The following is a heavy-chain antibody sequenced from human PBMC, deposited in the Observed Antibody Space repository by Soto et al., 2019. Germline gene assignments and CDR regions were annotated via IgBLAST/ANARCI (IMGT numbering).Heavy chain of an antibody. CDR3: SKTAQDSSGYYYEGFYFDY. D-gene: IGHD3-22*01. V-gene: IGHV3-23*01. J-gene: IGHJ4*02. CDR2: ISGSGGST. Sequence: GGSLRLSCAASGFTFSRYAMSWVRQAPGKGLKWVSAISGSGGSTYYADSVKGRFTISRDNSKNTLYLQMNSLRAEDTAVYYCSKTAQDSSGYYYEGFYFDYWGQGTLVTVSS. CDR1: GFTFSRYA.